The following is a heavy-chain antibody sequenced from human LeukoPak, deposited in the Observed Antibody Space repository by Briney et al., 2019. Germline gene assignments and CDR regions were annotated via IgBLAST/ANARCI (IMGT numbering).Heavy chain of an antibody. V-gene: IGHV3-30*18. J-gene: IGHJ6*03. Sequence: GGSLRLSCAASGFTFSSYGMHWVRQAPGKGLEWVAVISYDGSNKYYADSVKGRFTISRDNSKNTLYLQMNSLRAEDTAVYYCAKDDQYYYCYMYVWGKGTTVTVSS. CDR1: GFTFSSYG. CDR3: AKDDQYYYCYMYV. CDR2: ISYDGSNK.